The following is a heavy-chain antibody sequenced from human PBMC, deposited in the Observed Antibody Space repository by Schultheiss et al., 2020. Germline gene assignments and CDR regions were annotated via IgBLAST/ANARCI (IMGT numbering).Heavy chain of an antibody. Sequence: ASVKVSCKASGYTFTSYGISWVRQAPGQGLEWMGWISAYNGNTNYAQTFKGRVTMTRDTSTSTVYMELSSLTSEDTAVYYCARGQSGGNSIDYWGQGTLVTVSS. CDR2: ISAYNGNT. V-gene: IGHV1-18*01. J-gene: IGHJ4*02. CDR3: ARGQSGGNSIDY. CDR1: GYTFTSYG. D-gene: IGHD4-23*01.